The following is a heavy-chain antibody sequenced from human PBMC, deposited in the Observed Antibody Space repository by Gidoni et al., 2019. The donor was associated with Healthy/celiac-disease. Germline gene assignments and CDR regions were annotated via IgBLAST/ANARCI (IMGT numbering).Heavy chain of an antibody. CDR3: ARVLCYPNYYYYGMDV. J-gene: IGHJ6*02. D-gene: IGHD3-16*01. Sequence: QVQLVQSGAEVKKPGASVKVSCKASGYHFTGYYMHWVRQAPGQGLEWMGWINPNSGGTNYAQKFQGRVTMTRDTSISTAYMELSRLRSDDTAVYYCARVLCYPNYYYYGMDVWGQGTTVTVSS. V-gene: IGHV1-2*02. CDR2: INPNSGGT. CDR1: GYHFTGYY.